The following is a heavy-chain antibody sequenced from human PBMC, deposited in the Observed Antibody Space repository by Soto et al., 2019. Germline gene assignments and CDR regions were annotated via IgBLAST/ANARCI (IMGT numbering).Heavy chain of an antibody. CDR2: MNPNSGNT. CDR3: ARAPAGTTEPY. D-gene: IGHD1-7*01. V-gene: IGHV1-8*01. CDR1: GDGITSYD. J-gene: IGHJ4*02. Sequence: PAKLSWKACGDGITSYDMSWVRQATGQGLEWMGWMNPNSGNTGYAQKFQGRVTMTRNTSISTAYMELSSLRSEDTAVYYCARAPAGTTEPYWGQGTLVTVSS.